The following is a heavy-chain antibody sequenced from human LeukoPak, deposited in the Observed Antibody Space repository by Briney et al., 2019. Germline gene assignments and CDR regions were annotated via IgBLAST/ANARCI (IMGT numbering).Heavy chain of an antibody. D-gene: IGHD2-15*01. J-gene: IGHJ5*02. Sequence: GGSLRLSCAASGFTFSSYWMSWVRQAPGKGLEWVANIKQDGSEKYYVDSVKGRFTISRDNAKNSLYLQMNSLRAEDTAVYYCARGNSVVVVAASFDPWGQGTLVTVSS. CDR2: IKQDGSEK. V-gene: IGHV3-7*01. CDR1: GFTFSSYW. CDR3: ARGNSVVVVAASFDP.